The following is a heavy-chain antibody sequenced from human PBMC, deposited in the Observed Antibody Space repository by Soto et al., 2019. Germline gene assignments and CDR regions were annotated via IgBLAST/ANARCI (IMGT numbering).Heavy chain of an antibody. CDR2: TYYRSRWFN. CDR1: VYSVSSKSAT. V-gene: IGHV6-1*01. CDR3: ARGAWFYYFEY. J-gene: IGHJ4*02. D-gene: IGHD6-19*01. Sequence: SETLSLTCAISVYSVSSKSATWNWIIQSPSRGLEWLGRTYYRSRWFNDYADSVKSRITINPDTSRTGLSLQLKSVTPEDTAVYYCARGAWFYYFEYWGQGTQVNVSS.